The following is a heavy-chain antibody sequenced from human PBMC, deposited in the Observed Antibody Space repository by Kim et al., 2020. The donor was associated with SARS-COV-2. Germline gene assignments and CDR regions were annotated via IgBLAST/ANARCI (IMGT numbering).Heavy chain of an antibody. Sequence: SETLSLTCTVSGGSISSSSYYWGWIRQPPGKGLEWIGSIYYSGSTYYNPSLKSRVTISVDTSKSQFSLKLSSVTAADTAVYYCARRGYSYGFGGRGGWYFDYWGQGTLVTVSS. D-gene: IGHD5-18*01. CDR1: GGSISSSSYY. CDR3: ARRGYSYGFGGRGGWYFDY. V-gene: IGHV4-39*01. CDR2: IYYSGST. J-gene: IGHJ4*02.